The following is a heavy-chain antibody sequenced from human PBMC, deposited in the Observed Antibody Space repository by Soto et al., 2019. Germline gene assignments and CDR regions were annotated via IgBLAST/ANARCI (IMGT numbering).Heavy chain of an antibody. J-gene: IGHJ6*02. Sequence: LRLSCAASGFTVSSNYMSWVRQAPGKGLEWVSVIYSGGSTYYADSVKGRFTIYRDNSKNTLYLQMNSLRAEDTAVYYCARESGYDILTGYSDVWGQGTTVPVSS. CDR3: ARESGYDILTGYSDV. V-gene: IGHV3-53*01. CDR1: GFTVSSNY. CDR2: IYSGGST. D-gene: IGHD3-9*01.